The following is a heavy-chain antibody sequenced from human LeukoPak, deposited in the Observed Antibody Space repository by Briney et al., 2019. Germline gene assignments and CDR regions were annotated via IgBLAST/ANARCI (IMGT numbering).Heavy chain of an antibody. J-gene: IGHJ5*02. V-gene: IGHV4-39*07. CDR3: ARGPSRSCAGGNCFSS. Sequence: SETLSLTCTVSGGSISSYYWGWIRQPPGKGLEWIGSVFFSGNTYYEPSLKSRVTISVATSTNQFSLNVRSVSAADTAVYYCARGPSRSCAGGNCFSSWGQGTLVIVSS. D-gene: IGHD2-15*01. CDR2: VFFSGNT. CDR1: GGSISSYY.